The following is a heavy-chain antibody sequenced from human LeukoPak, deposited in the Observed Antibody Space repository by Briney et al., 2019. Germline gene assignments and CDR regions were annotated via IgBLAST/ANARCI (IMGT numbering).Heavy chain of an antibody. V-gene: IGHV4-59*08. Sequence: KTSETLSLTCTVSGGSISRYYWSWTRQPPGKGLEWIGYIYDSGSTHYNPSLGSRVTISIDMSKNQFSLKLSSVTAADTAVYYCARHDDLMAGYCFDYWGQGTLVTVSS. J-gene: IGHJ4*02. D-gene: IGHD6-19*01. CDR1: GGSISRYY. CDR3: ARHDDLMAGYCFDY. CDR2: IYDSGST.